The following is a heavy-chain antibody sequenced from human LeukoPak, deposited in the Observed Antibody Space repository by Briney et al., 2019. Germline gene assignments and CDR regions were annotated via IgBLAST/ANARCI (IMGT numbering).Heavy chain of an antibody. V-gene: IGHV3-21*01. CDR3: ARLTAYNHDYSGRYGLDV. CDR2: IGRSPTYI. Sequence: SGGSLRLSCAASGFTFSNYGMNWVRQAPGKGLEWVSSIGRSPTYIYYADSVKGRFTISRGNAKDSLFLQMNSLRAEDTAVYYCARLTAYNHDYSGRYGLDVWGQGTTVTVSS. D-gene: IGHD3-22*01. J-gene: IGHJ6*02. CDR1: GFTFSNYG.